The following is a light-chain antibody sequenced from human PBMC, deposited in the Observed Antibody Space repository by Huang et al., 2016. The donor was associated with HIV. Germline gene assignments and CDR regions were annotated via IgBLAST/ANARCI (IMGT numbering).Light chain of an antibody. Sequence: DIQMTQSPSSLSASVGVRVTITCRASQSINKYLNWYQQKPGKAPKHLIYGASSLQRGVPSRFSVSGSGTDFTLTISSLQPEDFATYYCQQSYSTLLFTFGPGTKVDI. CDR3: QQSYSTLLFT. J-gene: IGKJ3*01. CDR1: QSINKY. V-gene: IGKV1-39*01. CDR2: GAS.